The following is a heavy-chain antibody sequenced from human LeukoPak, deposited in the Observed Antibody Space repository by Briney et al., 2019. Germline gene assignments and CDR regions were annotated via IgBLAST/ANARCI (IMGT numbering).Heavy chain of an antibody. D-gene: IGHD3-22*01. Sequence: GGSLRLSCAASGFTFSSYAMHWVRQAPGKGLEWVAVISYDGSNKYYADSVKGRFTISRDNSKNTLYLQMNSLRAEDTAVYYCALTFYGSSGYAFDYWGQGTLVTVSS. J-gene: IGHJ4*02. V-gene: IGHV3-30*04. CDR2: ISYDGSNK. CDR3: ALTFYGSSGYAFDY. CDR1: GFTFSSYA.